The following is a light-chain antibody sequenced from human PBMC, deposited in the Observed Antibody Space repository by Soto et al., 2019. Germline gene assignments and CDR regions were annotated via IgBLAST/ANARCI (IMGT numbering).Light chain of an antibody. Sequence: QSVLTQPASVSGSPGQSITISCTGTTSDVGSYDLVSWYQQHPGKAPKIMIYEVSKRPSVDSNRFSGSKSGNTASLTISGLQAEDEADYYCCSYAGGRSPYVFGTGTKLTVL. V-gene: IGLV2-23*02. CDR2: EVS. CDR1: TSDVGSYDL. J-gene: IGLJ1*01. CDR3: CSYAGGRSPYV.